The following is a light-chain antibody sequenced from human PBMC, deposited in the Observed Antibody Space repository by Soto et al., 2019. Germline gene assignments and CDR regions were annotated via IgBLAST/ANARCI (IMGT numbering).Light chain of an antibody. Sequence: QSVLTQPASVSGSPGQSITISCTGTSSDVGAYNYVSWYQHHPGKAPKLVIYEVSNRPSGLSDRFSGSKSGNTASLTISGLQAEDEDDYFCSSYTNTTEVFGTGTKVTV. CDR3: SSYTNTTEV. V-gene: IGLV2-14*01. J-gene: IGLJ1*01. CDR2: EVS. CDR1: SSDVGAYNY.